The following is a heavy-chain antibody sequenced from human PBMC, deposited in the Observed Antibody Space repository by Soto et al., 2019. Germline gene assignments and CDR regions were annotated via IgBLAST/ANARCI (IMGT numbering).Heavy chain of an antibody. CDR3: ARESFSASPNFFDY. CDR1: GFAFSNYE. V-gene: IGHV3-48*03. Sequence: EVQLVESGGGLVQPGGSLRLSCAASGFAFSNYEMNWVRQAPGKGLEWVSYIGLSGSTIYYADSVKGRFTISRDDAKNSLYLQMDSLRADDTAVYYCARESFSASPNFFDYWGQGTLVTVSS. CDR2: IGLSGSTI. J-gene: IGHJ4*02. D-gene: IGHD3-3*02.